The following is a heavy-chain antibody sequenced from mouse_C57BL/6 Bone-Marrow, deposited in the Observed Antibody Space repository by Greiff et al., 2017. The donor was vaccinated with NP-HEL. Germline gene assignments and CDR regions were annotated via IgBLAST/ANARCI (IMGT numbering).Heavy chain of an antibody. CDR2: IDPEDGET. V-gene: IGHV14-2*01. CDR1: GFNIKDYY. CDR3: ARTTVVAGDY. J-gene: IGHJ2*01. Sequence: EVQGVESGAELVKPGASVKLSCTASGFNIKDYYMHWVKQRTEPGLEWIGRIDPEDGETKYAPKCQGKATITADTSSNTAYLQLSSLTSEDTAVYYCARTTVVAGDYWGQGTTLTVSS. D-gene: IGHD1-1*01.